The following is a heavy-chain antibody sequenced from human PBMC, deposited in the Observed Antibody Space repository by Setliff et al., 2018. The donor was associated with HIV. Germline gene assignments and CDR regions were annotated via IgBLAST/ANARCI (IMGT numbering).Heavy chain of an antibody. CDR3: AKDDLHQGPSGAFDN. CDR1: GFIFSSYE. Sequence: GGSLRLSCAASGFIFSSYEMNWVRQAPGKGLEWVALIRYDVNDEDYRDSVRGRFTISRDNSRNTLFLQMDSLRPDDTALYYCAKDDLHQGPSGAFDNWGQGTMVTVSS. J-gene: IGHJ3*02. CDR2: IRYDVNDE. V-gene: IGHV3-30*02.